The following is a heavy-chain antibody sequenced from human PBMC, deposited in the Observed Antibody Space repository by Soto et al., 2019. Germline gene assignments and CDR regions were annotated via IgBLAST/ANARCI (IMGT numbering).Heavy chain of an antibody. CDR2: ISGSGGST. CDR1: GFTFSSYA. CDR3: AKVEEDFFYPYFDY. V-gene: IGHV3-23*01. Sequence: GGSLRLSCAASGFTFSSYAMSWVRQAPGKGLEWVSAISGSGGSTYYADSVKGRFTISRDNSKNTLYLQMNSLRAKDTAVYYCAKVEEDFFYPYFDYWGQGTLVTVSS. D-gene: IGHD3-3*01. J-gene: IGHJ4*02.